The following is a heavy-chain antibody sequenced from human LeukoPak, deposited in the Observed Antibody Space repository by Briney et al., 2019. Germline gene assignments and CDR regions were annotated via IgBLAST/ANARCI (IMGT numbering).Heavy chain of an antibody. J-gene: IGHJ4*02. D-gene: IGHD5-24*01. Sequence: EASVKVSCKASGYTFTGYYMHWVRQAPGQGLEWMGWISAYNGNTNYAQKLQGRVTMTTDTSTSTAYMELRSLRSDDTAVYYCARVEDGYSHPPRDWGQGTLVTVSS. CDR2: ISAYNGNT. CDR1: GYTFTGYY. V-gene: IGHV1-18*04. CDR3: ARVEDGYSHPPRD.